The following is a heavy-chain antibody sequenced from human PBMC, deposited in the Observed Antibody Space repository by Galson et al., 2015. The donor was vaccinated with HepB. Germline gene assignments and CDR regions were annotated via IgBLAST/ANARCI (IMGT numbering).Heavy chain of an antibody. J-gene: IGHJ4*02. D-gene: IGHD2-15*01. V-gene: IGHV3-30*04. CDR3: ARDLPLGYCSGGSCYPFDY. CDR1: GFTFSSYA. Sequence: SLRLSCAASGFTFSSYAMHWVRQAPGKGLEWVAVISYDGSNKYYADSVKGRFTISRDNSKNTLYLQMNSLRAEDTAVYYCARDLPLGYCSGGSCYPFDYWGQGTLVTVSS. CDR2: ISYDGSNK.